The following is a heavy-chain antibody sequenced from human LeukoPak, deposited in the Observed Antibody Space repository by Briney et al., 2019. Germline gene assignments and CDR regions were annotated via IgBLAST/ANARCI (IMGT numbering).Heavy chain of an antibody. D-gene: IGHD3-3*01. Sequence: SETLSLTCAVYGRSFSGYSWTRIRQPPGKGLEWIGEISHSGSTTFNQSLKSRVTILVDTSKNQFSLKLIPVTAADTAVYYRTRRVRGRFPSIFGGDPVGGYYYTDGWGKGTTVTVSS. CDR1: GRSFSGYS. CDR3: TRRVRGRFPSIFGGDPVGGYYYTDG. J-gene: IGHJ6*03. CDR2: ISHSGST. V-gene: IGHV4-34*01.